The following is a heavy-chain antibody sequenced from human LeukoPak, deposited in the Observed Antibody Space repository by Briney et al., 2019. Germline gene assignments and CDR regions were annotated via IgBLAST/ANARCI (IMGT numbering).Heavy chain of an antibody. J-gene: IGHJ4*02. V-gene: IGHV3-11*05. CDR1: GFTFSDYY. CDR3: ARATDLIDY. Sequence: PGWSLTLSCAASGFTFSDYYMSWIRQAPGKGLEWVSYISDSRSYTNYADSVKGRFTISRDNAQNSLYLQMNSLRAEDTAVYYCARATDLIDYWGQGTLVTVSS. CDR2: ISDSRSYT.